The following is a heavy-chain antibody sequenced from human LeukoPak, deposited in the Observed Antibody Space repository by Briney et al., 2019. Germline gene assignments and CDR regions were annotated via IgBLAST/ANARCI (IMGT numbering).Heavy chain of an antibody. V-gene: IGHV1-18*01. J-gene: IGHJ4*02. CDR3: ASGESDYGNYPTFDY. CDR1: GYTFTSYG. CDR2: ISAYNGNT. D-gene: IGHD4-11*01. Sequence: ASVKVSCKASGYTFTSYGISWARQAPGQGLEWMGWISAYNGNTNYAQKLQGRVTMTTDTSTSTAYMELRSLRSDDTAVYYCASGESDYGNYPTFDYWGQGTLVTVSS.